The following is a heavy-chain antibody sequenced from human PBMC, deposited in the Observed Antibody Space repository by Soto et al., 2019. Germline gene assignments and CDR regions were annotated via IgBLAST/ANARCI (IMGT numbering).Heavy chain of an antibody. V-gene: IGHV3-21*06. CDR2: TTTTTTYI. CDR3: ARALSGYHLRYGMDV. Sequence: EVQLVESGGGLVKPGGSLRLSCAASGFSFSSYSMSWVRQAPGKGLEWVSSTTTTTTYIFYADSVKGRFTISRDNAENSQYLQMNSLRAEDTAVYYCARALSGYHLRYGMDVWGQGTTVTVSS. D-gene: IGHD5-12*01. CDR1: GFSFSSYS. J-gene: IGHJ6*02.